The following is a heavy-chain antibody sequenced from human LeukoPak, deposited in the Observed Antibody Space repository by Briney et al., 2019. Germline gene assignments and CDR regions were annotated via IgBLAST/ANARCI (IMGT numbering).Heavy chain of an antibody. CDR2: IYYSGST. V-gene: IGHV4-39*07. CDR3: ASSAYDILTGYYTDHFDY. J-gene: IGHJ4*02. Sequence: PSETLSLTCTVSGGSISSSSYYWGWIRQPPGKGLEWIGSIYYSGSTNYNPSLKSRVTISVDTSKNQFSLKLSSVTAADTAVYYCASSAYDILTGYYTDHFDYWGQGTLVTVSS. D-gene: IGHD3-9*01. CDR1: GGSISSSSYY.